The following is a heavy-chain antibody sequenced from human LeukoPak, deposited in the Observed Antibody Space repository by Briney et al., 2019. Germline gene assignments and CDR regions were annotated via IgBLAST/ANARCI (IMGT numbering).Heavy chain of an antibody. CDR3: ARGTGSSWFLDY. J-gene: IGHJ4*02. Sequence: GGSLRLSCAASGFIFSSYGMHWVRQAPGKGLEWVAFIRYDGSNTYYADSVKGRFTISRDNSKNTLYLQMNSLRGEDTAVYYCARGTGSSWFLDYWGQGTLVTVSS. D-gene: IGHD6-13*01. CDR1: GFIFSSYG. CDR2: IRYDGSNT. V-gene: IGHV3-30*02.